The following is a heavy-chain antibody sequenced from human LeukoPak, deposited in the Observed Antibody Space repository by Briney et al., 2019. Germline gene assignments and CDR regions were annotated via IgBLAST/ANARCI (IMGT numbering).Heavy chain of an antibody. Sequence: SVKVSCKASGFTFASSAVQWVRQAPGQGLEWMGGIIPIFGTPNYAQKFQARVTITADESTSTAYMELSSLRSDDTAVYYCARAFGSGWPVDYWGQGTLVTVSS. V-gene: IGHV1-69*13. CDR3: ARAFGSGWPVDY. J-gene: IGHJ4*02. D-gene: IGHD6-19*01. CDR1: GFTFASSA. CDR2: IIPIFGTP.